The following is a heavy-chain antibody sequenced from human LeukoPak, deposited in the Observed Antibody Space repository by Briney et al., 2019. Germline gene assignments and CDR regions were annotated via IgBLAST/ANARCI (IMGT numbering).Heavy chain of an antibody. CDR2: IYYSGST. J-gene: IGHJ5*02. Sequence: SETLSLTCTVSGGSISSFYWSWIRQPPGKGLEWIGYIYYSGSTNYNPSLKSRDTISVDTSKNQFSLKLSSVTAADTAVYYCARHGTSGTNLNWFDPWGQGTLVTVSS. D-gene: IGHD1-1*01. CDR3: ARHGTSGTNLNWFDP. V-gene: IGHV4-59*01. CDR1: GGSISSFY.